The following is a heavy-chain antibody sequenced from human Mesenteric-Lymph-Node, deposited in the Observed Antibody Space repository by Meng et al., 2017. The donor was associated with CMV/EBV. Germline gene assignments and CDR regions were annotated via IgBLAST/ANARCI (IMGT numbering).Heavy chain of an antibody. CDR1: GFTFSTYW. CDR2: ISSSGSTI. D-gene: IGHD7-27*01. CDR3: ARDSYWGIQYYFDY. Sequence: GESLKISCAASGFTFSTYWMSWVRQAPGKGLEWVSYISSSGSTIYYADSVKGRFTISRDNAKNSLYLQMNSLRAEDTAVYYCARDSYWGIQYYFDYWGQGTLVTVSS. V-gene: IGHV3-48*04. J-gene: IGHJ4*02.